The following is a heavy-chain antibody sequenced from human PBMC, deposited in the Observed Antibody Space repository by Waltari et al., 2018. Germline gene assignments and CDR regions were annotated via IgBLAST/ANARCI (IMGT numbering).Heavy chain of an antibody. CDR2: IYYTGST. D-gene: IGHD2-21*02. V-gene: IGHV4-59*01. J-gene: IGHJ5*02. Sequence: QLQLQESGPSLLKPSETLSLICTVPGGSISGFYWSWVRQPPGKGLDWIGYIYYTGSTNFTPSLKSRVTMSVDTSKNQFSLKLSSVTAADTAFYYCARGGGGDWEWFDPWGQGTLVTVSS. CDR3: ARGGGGDWEWFDP. CDR1: GGSISGFY.